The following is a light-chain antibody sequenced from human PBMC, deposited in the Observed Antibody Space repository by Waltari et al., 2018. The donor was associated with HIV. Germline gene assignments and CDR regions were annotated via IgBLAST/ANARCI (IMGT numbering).Light chain of an antibody. Sequence: QSTLTQPRSVSGSPGQSVTISCTGTSSDVGRYDYVPWYQQHPGEAPKLIIYDVTTRPSGVPDRFAASKSGNPASLTLSGLQAGDDSDFYCCSYAGGYTLVFGGATKLTVL. CDR1: SSDVGRYDY. CDR2: DVT. V-gene: IGLV2-11*01. J-gene: IGLJ2*01. CDR3: CSYAGGYTLV.